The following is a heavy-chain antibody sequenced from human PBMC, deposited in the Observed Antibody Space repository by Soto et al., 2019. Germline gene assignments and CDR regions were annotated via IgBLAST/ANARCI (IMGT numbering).Heavy chain of an antibody. D-gene: IGHD3-3*01. CDR3: AILRFWNQYYYGMDV. CDR1: GYTFTSYA. Sequence: ASVKVSCKASGYTFTSYAMHWVRQAPGQRLEWMGWINAGNGNTKYSQKFQGRVTITRDTSASTAYMELSSLRSEDTAVYYCAILRFWNQYYYGMDVWGQGTTVTVSS. J-gene: IGHJ6*02. V-gene: IGHV1-3*01. CDR2: INAGNGNT.